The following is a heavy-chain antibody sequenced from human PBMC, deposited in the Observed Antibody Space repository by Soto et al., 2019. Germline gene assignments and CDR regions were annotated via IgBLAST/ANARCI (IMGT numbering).Heavy chain of an antibody. J-gene: IGHJ4*02. Sequence: PGGSLRLSCAASGFTFSSYSMNWVRQAPGKGLEWVSSISSSSSYIYYADSVKGRFTISRDNAKNSLYLQMNSLRAEDTAVYYCARDYYDSSAPPIAFDYWGQGTLVTVS. V-gene: IGHV3-21*01. CDR1: GFTFSSYS. CDR3: ARDYYDSSAPPIAFDY. CDR2: ISSSSSYI. D-gene: IGHD3-22*01.